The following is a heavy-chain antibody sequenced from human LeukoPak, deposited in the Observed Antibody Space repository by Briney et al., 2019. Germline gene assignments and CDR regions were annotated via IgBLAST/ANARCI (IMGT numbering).Heavy chain of an antibody. CDR3: AKGGRGSGSYSLNYFDY. V-gene: IGHV3-23*01. J-gene: IGHJ4*02. D-gene: IGHD3-10*01. CDR2: FGGSGSNT. Sequence: GGSLRLSCAASGFTFSNYAMSWVRHAPEKGLEWVSGFGGSGSNTYYADSVKGRFTISRDNSKNTLYLQMNSLRAEDTAVYYCAKGGRGSGSYSLNYFDYWGQGTLVTVSS. CDR1: GFTFSNYA.